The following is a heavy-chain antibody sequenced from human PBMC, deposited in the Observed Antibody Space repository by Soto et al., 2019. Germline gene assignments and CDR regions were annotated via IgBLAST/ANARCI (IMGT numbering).Heavy chain of an antibody. CDR1: GGALSNYA. CDR3: ARVGYSSSSVLDY. D-gene: IGHD6-6*01. V-gene: IGHV1-69*01. Sequence: GASMKVSFKGSGGALSNYANSRVPQAPGQGLEWMGGIIPIFGTANYAQKFQGRVTITADESTSTAYMELSSLRSEDTAVYYCARVGYSSSSVLDYWGQGTLVTVSS. J-gene: IGHJ4*02. CDR2: IIPIFGTA.